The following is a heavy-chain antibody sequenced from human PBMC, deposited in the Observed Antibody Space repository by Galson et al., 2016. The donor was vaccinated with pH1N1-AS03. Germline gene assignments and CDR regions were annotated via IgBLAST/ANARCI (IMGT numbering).Heavy chain of an antibody. D-gene: IGHD5-24*01. Sequence: QSGAEVKRPGESLMISCKASGFRFTTYWIAWVRQLPGKGLEWMGFIYPGDSDTKYSPSFQGQVTISADKSISAAYLRWNSLKASDTAMYYCARGDGYNYYFDSWGQETLVTVSS. J-gene: IGHJ4*02. CDR2: IYPGDSDT. V-gene: IGHV5-51*03. CDR1: GFRFTTYW. CDR3: ARGDGYNYYFDS.